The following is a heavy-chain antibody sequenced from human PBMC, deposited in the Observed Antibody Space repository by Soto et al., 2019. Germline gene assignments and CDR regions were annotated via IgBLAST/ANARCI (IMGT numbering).Heavy chain of an antibody. CDR1: GGSLSSYY. CDR3: GSVRPSGYVLS. Sequence: QVQLQESGPGLVKPSETLSLTYTVSGGSLSSYYWTWIRQSPGKGLEWIGYVYFSGNTNYNPSLKSRVTISIDTSKNQFSLRLDSVTAADTAFYYCGSVRPSGYVLSWGQGTLVTVSS. CDR2: VYFSGNT. D-gene: IGHD6-25*01. J-gene: IGHJ5*02. V-gene: IGHV4-59*01.